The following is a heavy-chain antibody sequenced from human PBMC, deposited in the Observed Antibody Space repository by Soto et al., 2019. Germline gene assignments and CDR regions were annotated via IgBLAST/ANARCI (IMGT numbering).Heavy chain of an antibody. V-gene: IGHV5-51*01. CDR3: ASSSSSGWYAAPFDI. Sequence: AGESLKISCKGSGYSFTSYWIGWVRQMPGKGLEWMGIIYPGDSDTRYSPSFQGQVTISAETSISTAYLQWSRLKASATAMSYFASSSSSGWYAAPFDIWGQGTMVTVSS. CDR1: GYSFTSYW. J-gene: IGHJ3*02. D-gene: IGHD6-19*01. CDR2: IYPGDSDT.